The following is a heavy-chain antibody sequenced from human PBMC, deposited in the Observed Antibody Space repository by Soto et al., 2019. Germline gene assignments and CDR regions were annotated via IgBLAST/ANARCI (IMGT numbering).Heavy chain of an antibody. V-gene: IGHV3-15*01. J-gene: IGHJ4*02. CDR2: IKSKTDCGTT. D-gene: IGHD3-10*01. Sequence: GGSLRLSCAASGFTFSNAWMSWVRQAPGKGLEWVGRIKSKTDCGTTDYAAPVKGRFTISRDDSKNTLYLQMNSLKTEDTAVYYCTTGFPPIYYGSGSYYKIIDYWGQGTLVTVSS. CDR1: GFTFSNAW. CDR3: TTGFPPIYYGSGSYYKIIDY.